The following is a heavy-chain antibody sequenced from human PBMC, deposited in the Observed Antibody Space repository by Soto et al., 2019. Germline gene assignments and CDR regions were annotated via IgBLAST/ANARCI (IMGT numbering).Heavy chain of an antibody. CDR2: INHSGST. CDR1: GGSFSGHY. D-gene: IGHD1-26*01. Sequence: ETLSLTCAVYGGSFSGHYWSWIRQPPGKGLEWIGEINHSGSTNYNPSLKSRVTISVDTSKNQFSLKLSSVTAADTAVYYCARGALIVGATIRRPFDYWGQGTLVTVS. J-gene: IGHJ4*02. CDR3: ARGALIVGATIRRPFDY. V-gene: IGHV4-34*01.